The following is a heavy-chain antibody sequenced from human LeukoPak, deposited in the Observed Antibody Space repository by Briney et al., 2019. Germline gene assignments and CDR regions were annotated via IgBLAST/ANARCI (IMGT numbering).Heavy chain of an antibody. CDR2: INWNGGST. CDR1: GFTFDDYG. CDR3: ASGGIYYGAAFDF. V-gene: IGHV3-20*04. D-gene: IGHD1-26*01. Sequence: GGSLRLSCAASGFTFDDYGMSWVCQAPGKGLEWVSGINWNGGSTGYADSLKGRFTISRDNAKNSLYLQMNSLRAEDTALYYCASGGIYYGAAFDFWGQGTLVTVSS. J-gene: IGHJ4*02.